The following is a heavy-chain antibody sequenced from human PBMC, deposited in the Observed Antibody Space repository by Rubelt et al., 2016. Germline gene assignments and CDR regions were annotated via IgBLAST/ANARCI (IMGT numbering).Heavy chain of an antibody. CDR1: GGSISSSSYY. J-gene: IGHJ5*02. V-gene: IGHV4-39*07. CDR2: IYHSGST. Sequence: QLQLQESGPGLVKPSETLSLTCTVSGGSISSSSYYWGWIRQPPGKGLEWIGEIYHSGSTNYNPSLKSRVTISVDKSKNQFSLKLSSVTAADTAVYYCASLPGYSSSWYWFDPWGQGTLVTVSS. CDR3: ASLPGYSSSWYWFDP. D-gene: IGHD6-13*01.